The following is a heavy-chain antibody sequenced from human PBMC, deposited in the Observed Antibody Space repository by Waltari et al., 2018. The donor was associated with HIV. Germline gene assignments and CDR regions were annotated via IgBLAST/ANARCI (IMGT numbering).Heavy chain of an antibody. D-gene: IGHD1-26*01. V-gene: IGHV3-33*01. CDR3: VGAPGIIDAFNM. Sequence: QVQLVESGGRVVQPGRSLRLSCEASGLRYRNYVMHWVRQAPGKGLEWVAVIWNDGSNRDYADAVKGRFTISRDKSKHTLSLQMNNLRAEDTAVYYCVGAPGIIDAFNMWGQGTVVIVSS. CDR2: IWNDGSNR. J-gene: IGHJ3*02. CDR1: GLRYRNYV.